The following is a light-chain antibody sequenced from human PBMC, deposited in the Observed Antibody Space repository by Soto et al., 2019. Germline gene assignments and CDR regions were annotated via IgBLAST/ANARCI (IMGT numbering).Light chain of an antibody. CDR2: GAS. V-gene: IGKV1-39*01. CDR1: QSISSS. Sequence: DIQMSQSPSSLSASVGDRVTITCRASQSISSSLNWYQQKPGKAPKVLIFGASSLQSGVPSRFSGSGSGTDFTLTISSLQPEDFATYYCQQSYSAPLTFGGGTKMEIK. CDR3: QQSYSAPLT. J-gene: IGKJ4*01.